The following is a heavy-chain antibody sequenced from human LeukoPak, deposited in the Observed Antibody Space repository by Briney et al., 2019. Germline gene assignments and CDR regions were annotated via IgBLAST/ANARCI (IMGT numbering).Heavy chain of an antibody. J-gene: IGHJ4*02. V-gene: IGHV3-74*01. CDR2: IKTDGSST. D-gene: IGHD6-13*01. Sequence: GGSLRLSCAASGFTFDDYAMHWVRQVPGKGLMWVSRIKTDGSSTSYADSVKGRFTISRDNAKNTLYLQMNSLRVEDTAVYYCARDFMYSISCAGCWGQGTLVTVSS. CDR3: ARDFMYSISCAGC. CDR1: GFTFDDYA.